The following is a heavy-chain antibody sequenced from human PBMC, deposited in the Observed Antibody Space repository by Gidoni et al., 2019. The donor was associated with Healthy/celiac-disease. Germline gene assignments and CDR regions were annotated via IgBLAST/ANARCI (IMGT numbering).Heavy chain of an antibody. CDR2: ISGSGGST. CDR3: AKDRDSGSGWDAEYFQH. CDR1: GFTFSSYA. D-gene: IGHD6-19*01. Sequence: EVQLLESGGGLVQPGGSLRLSCAASGFTFSSYAMSWVRQAPGKGLEWVSAISGSGGSTSYAASVKGRFTISRDNSKNTLYLQMNSLRAEDTAVYYCAKDRDSGSGWDAEYFQHWGQGTLVTVSS. J-gene: IGHJ1*01. V-gene: IGHV3-23*01.